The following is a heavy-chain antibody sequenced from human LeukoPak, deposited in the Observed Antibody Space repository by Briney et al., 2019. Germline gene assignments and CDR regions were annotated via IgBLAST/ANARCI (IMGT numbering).Heavy chain of an antibody. V-gene: IGHV1-69*04. J-gene: IGHJ4*02. CDR3: ARAFVVDQVGATSGIDY. D-gene: IGHD1-26*01. Sequence: SVKVSCKASGGTFSSYAISWVRQAPGQGLGWMGRIIPILGIANYAQKFQGRVTITADKSTSTAYMELSSLRSEDTAVYYCARAFVVDQVGATSGIDYWGQGTLVTVSS. CDR2: IIPILGIA. CDR1: GGTFSSYA.